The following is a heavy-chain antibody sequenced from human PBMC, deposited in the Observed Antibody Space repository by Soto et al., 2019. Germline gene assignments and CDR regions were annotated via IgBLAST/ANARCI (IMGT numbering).Heavy chain of an antibody. D-gene: IGHD3-3*01. J-gene: IGHJ3*02. CDR3: AKARGFLEWLDAFDI. V-gene: IGHV3-30*18. Sequence: HPGGSLRLSCAASGFTFSSYGMHWVRQAPGKGLEWVAVISYDGSNKYYADSVKGRFTISRDNSKNTLYLQMNSLRAEDTAVYYCAKARGFLEWLDAFDIWGQGTMVT. CDR1: GFTFSSYG. CDR2: ISYDGSNK.